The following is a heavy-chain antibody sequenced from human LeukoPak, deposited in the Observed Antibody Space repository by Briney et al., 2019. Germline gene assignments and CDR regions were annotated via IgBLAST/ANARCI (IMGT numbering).Heavy chain of an antibody. CDR3: ARVGYSGYDIDY. V-gene: IGHV3-11*01. CDR2: ISSSGSTI. J-gene: IGHJ4*02. CDR1: GFTFSDYY. Sequence: GGSLRLSCAASGFTFSDYYMSWIRQAPGKGLEWVSHISSSGSTIYYADSVKGRFTISRDNAKNSLYLQMNSLRAEDTAVYFCARVGYSGYDIDYWGQGTLVTVSS. D-gene: IGHD5-12*01.